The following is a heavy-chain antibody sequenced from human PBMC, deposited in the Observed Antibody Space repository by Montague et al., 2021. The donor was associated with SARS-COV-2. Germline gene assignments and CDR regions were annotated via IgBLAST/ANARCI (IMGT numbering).Heavy chain of an antibody. CDR3: VRDTGSAQAGFDA. CDR2: TNYRSKWTS. V-gene: IGHV6-1*01. D-gene: IGHD4-17*01. CDR1: GDSVWGDDAG. Sequence: CAISGDSVWGDDAGWKWVRQTPSGGLEWLGGTNYRSKWTSDYATSVEGRISIDPDTSKNQFFLHLRSVTPEDTGVYYCVRDTGSAQAGFDAWGQGTLVTVSS. J-gene: IGHJ4*02.